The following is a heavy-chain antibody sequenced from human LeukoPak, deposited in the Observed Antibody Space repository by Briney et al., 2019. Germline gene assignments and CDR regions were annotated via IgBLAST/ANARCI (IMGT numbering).Heavy chain of an antibody. V-gene: IGHV3-74*01. CDR1: GFTFSSYY. J-gene: IGHJ4*02. Sequence: PGGSLRLSCAASGFTFSSYYMYWVPQAPGKGPVWVSGTNTVGSTTSYADSVVKGRFTISRDNAKNTLYLQMNSLRAEDTAVYYCVAYNWNYPDYWGQGTLVTVSS. CDR2: TNTVGSTT. CDR3: VAYNWNYPDY. D-gene: IGHD1-7*01.